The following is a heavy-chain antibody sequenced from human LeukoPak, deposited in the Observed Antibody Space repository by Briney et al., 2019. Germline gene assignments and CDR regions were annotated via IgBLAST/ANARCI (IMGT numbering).Heavy chain of an antibody. CDR2: ISSTGRIT. D-gene: IGHD2-15*01. V-gene: IGHV3-48*03. Sequence: GGSLRLSCVVSGLSISSYEMNWVRQAPGKGLEWVSYISSTGRITYYADSVKGRFTISRDNAKNSLYLQMNRLTAEDTAIYYCARTDPQVALDYWGQGTLVTVSS. J-gene: IGHJ4*02. CDR1: GLSISSYE. CDR3: ARTDPQVALDY.